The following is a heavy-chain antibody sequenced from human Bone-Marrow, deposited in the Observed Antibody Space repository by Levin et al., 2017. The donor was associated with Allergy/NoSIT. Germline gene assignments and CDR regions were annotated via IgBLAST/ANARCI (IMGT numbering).Heavy chain of an antibody. CDR1: GFAFSTYW. J-gene: IGHJ4*02. CDR3: ATLYSPGPGDY. D-gene: IGHD5-12*01. Sequence: ASVKVSCAASGFAFSTYWMYWVRQAPGKGLLWVSRIQYDGTTTAYADSVKGRFTISRDNAKNTLYLQMDSLRAEDTAVYYCATLYSPGPGDYWGQGTLVTVSS. CDR2: IQYDGTTT. V-gene: IGHV3-74*01.